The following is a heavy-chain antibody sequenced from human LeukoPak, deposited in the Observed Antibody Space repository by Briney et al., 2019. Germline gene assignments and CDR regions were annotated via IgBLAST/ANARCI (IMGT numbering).Heavy chain of an antibody. Sequence: ASVKVSCKASGYTFTGYYMHWVRQAPGQGLGWMGRINPNSGGTNYAQKFQGRVTMTRDTSISTAYMELSRLRSDDTAVYYCARGGVITMVRGVMNVWGKGTTVTVSS. V-gene: IGHV1-2*06. CDR2: INPNSGGT. CDR3: ARGGVITMVRGVMNV. CDR1: GYTFTGYY. J-gene: IGHJ6*04. D-gene: IGHD3-10*01.